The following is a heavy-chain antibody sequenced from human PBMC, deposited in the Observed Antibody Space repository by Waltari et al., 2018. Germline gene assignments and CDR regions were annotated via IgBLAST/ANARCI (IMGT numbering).Heavy chain of an antibody. D-gene: IGHD3-22*01. Sequence: QVQLVESGGGVVQPGRSLRLSCAASEFTFSSYAMHWVRQAPGKGREWVAVISYNARNRYYVDSVKGRFTISRDNSKRMLYLQMNSLRAEDTAVYYCARDYCDRSNCHGMDVWGQGTTVTVSS. CDR1: EFTFSSYA. CDR3: ARDYCDRSNCHGMDV. CDR2: ISYNARNR. V-gene: IGHV3-30*04. J-gene: IGHJ6*02.